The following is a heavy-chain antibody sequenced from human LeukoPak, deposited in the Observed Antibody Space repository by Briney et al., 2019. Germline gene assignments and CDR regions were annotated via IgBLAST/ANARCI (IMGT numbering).Heavy chain of an antibody. V-gene: IGHV1-46*01. CDR2: INPSGGST. D-gene: IGHD2-2*01. Sequence: ASVKVSCKASGGTFTSYNMNWVRQAPGQGLEWMGIINPSGGSTSYAQKFQGRVTMTRDTSTSTVYMELSSLRSEDMAVYYCARDRYQLPDYWGQGTLVTVSS. J-gene: IGHJ4*02. CDR3: ARDRYQLPDY. CDR1: GGTFTSYN.